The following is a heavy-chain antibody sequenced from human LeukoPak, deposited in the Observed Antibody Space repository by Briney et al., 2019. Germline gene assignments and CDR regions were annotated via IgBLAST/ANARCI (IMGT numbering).Heavy chain of an antibody. CDR3: AKRDYGSGSLYYFDY. D-gene: IGHD3-10*01. CDR1: GFTFSSYG. J-gene: IGHJ4*02. V-gene: IGHV3-30*02. CDR2: IRYDGSNK. Sequence: PGGSLRLSCAAAGFTFSSYGMHWVRQAPGKGLEWVAFIRYDGSNKYYADSVKGRFTISRDNSKNTLYLQMNSLRAEDTAVYYCAKRDYGSGSLYYFDYWGQGTLVTVSS.